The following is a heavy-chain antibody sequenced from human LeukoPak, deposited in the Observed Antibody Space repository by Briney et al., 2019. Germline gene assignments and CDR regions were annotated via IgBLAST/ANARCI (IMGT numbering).Heavy chain of an antibody. V-gene: IGHV3-53*01. CDR1: GFTVSSNY. CDR2: IYSGGST. D-gene: IGHD3-10*01. J-gene: IGHJ4*02. Sequence: GGSLRLSCAASGFTVSSNYMSWVRQAPGKGLEWVSVIYSGGSTYYADSVKGRFTISRDNSKNTLYLQINSLRAEYTAVFNCARDWRGPRRAFYYRGQGILVTVSS. CDR3: ARDWRGPRRAFYY.